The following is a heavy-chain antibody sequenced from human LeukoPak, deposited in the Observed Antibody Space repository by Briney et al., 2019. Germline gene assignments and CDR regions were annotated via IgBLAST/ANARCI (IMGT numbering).Heavy chain of an antibody. CDR2: IYRRGST. CDR3: ARDVRNYYDSSGYYLFDY. V-gene: IGHV4-38-2*02. J-gene: IGHJ4*02. CDR1: GYSISSGYY. Sequence: SETLSLTCTVSGYSISSGYYWGWIRQSPGKGLEWIGNIYRRGSTHYNPSLKSRVTISMDTPKNQFSLKLSSVTAADTAVYYCARDVRNYYDSSGYYLFDYWRQGTLVTVSS. D-gene: IGHD3-22*01.